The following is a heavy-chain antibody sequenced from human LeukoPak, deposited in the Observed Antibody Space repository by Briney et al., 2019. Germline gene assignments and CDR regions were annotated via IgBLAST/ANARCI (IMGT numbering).Heavy chain of an antibody. CDR1: GGSISNYY. V-gene: IGHV4-59*08. Sequence: SETLSLTCTVSGGSISNYYWSWIRQSPETRLEWIGYIHDSGSTNYNPSLKSRVTISVDTSKNQFSLKLSSVTAADTAVYYCARLDAAAGRYLQFFYWGQGTLVTVSS. CDR2: IHDSGST. D-gene: IGHD5-24*01. CDR3: ARLDAAAGRYLQFFY. J-gene: IGHJ4*02.